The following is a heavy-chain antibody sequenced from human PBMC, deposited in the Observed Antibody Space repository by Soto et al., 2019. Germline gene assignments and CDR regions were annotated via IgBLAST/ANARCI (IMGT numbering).Heavy chain of an antibody. V-gene: IGHV1-18*01. CDR3: AREGVTMVRGVIYYYYGMDV. CDR2: LSAYNGNT. D-gene: IGHD3-10*01. CDR1: GYTFTSYG. Sequence: QVQLVQSGAEVKKPGASVKVSCKASGYTFTSYGISWVRQAPGQGLEWMGWLSAYNGNTNYAQKLQGRVTMTTDTSTSTAYMELRSLRSDDTAVYYCAREGVTMVRGVIYYYYGMDVWGQGTTVTVSS. J-gene: IGHJ6*02.